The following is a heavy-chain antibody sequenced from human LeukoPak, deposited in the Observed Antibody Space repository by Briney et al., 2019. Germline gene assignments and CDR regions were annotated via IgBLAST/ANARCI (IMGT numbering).Heavy chain of an antibody. CDR1: GFTFSNYS. CDR3: ARGQQLVDP. D-gene: IGHD6-13*01. Sequence: GGSLTLSCAASGFTFSNYSMNWVRQAPGKGLEWFSYISSSSSTIYYADSVKGRFTISRDNAKNSLYLQMNSLRAEDTAVYYCARGQQLVDPWGQGTLVTVSS. CDR2: ISSSSSTI. J-gene: IGHJ5*02. V-gene: IGHV3-48*04.